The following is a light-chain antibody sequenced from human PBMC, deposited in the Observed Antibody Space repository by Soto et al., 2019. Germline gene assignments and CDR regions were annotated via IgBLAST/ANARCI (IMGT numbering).Light chain of an antibody. V-gene: IGKV1-5*03. CDR2: KAS. CDR1: QSVSDW. CDR3: QQYNTFSPYT. Sequence: DIQMTQSPSTLSASVGDRVTLTCRASQSVSDWLAWYQQKPGKAPKVLIYKASNLESGFPSRFSGSGSGTEFTLTISSLQPDDSATYYCQQYNTFSPYTFGQGTKLEIK. J-gene: IGKJ2*01.